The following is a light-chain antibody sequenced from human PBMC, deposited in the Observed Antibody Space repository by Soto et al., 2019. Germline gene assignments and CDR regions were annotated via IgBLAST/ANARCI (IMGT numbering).Light chain of an antibody. J-gene: IGLJ3*02. CDR1: SSDVGAYND. Sequence: QSALTQPASVSGSPGQWITIPCTGTSSDVGAYNDVSWYQQQPGKAPKLMIYDVSNRPSGVSNRFSGSKSGNTASLTISGLQAEDEADYYCASHTSSSTRVFGGGTKLTVL. V-gene: IGLV2-14*03. CDR3: ASHTSSSTRV. CDR2: DVS.